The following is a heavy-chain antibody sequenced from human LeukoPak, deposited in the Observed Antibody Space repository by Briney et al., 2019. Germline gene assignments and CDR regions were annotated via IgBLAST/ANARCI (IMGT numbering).Heavy chain of an antibody. J-gene: IGHJ4*02. Sequence: GGSLRLSCAASGFTFSSYSMNWVRQAPGKGLEWVSYISSSSSTIYYADSVKGRFTISRDNAKNSLYLQMNSLRAEDTAVYYCAREGHDYGDYTFDYWGQGTLVTVSS. V-gene: IGHV3-48*01. CDR2: ISSSSSTI. CDR1: GFTFSSYS. CDR3: AREGHDYGDYTFDY. D-gene: IGHD4-17*01.